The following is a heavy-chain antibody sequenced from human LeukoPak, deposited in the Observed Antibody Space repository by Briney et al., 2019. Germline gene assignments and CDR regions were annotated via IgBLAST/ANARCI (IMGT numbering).Heavy chain of an antibody. D-gene: IGHD5-12*01. J-gene: IGHJ4*02. CDR2: ISYDGSTK. CDR1: GFTFSSCT. Sequence: GGSLRLSCAASGFTFSSCTMHWVRQAPGKGLEWVAVISYDGSTKYYADSVKDRFTISRDNSKNTLYLQMNSLRVEDTAVYYCARDLGRGYSGYEGFFDYWGQGTLVTASS. CDR3: ARDLGRGYSGYEGFFDY. V-gene: IGHV3-30*04.